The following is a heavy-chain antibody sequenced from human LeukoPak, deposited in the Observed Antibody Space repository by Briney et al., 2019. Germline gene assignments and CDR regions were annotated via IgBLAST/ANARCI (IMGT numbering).Heavy chain of an antibody. CDR2: INHSGST. CDR1: GGSFSGYY. Sequence: SETLSLTCAVDGGSFSGYYWSWIRQPPGKGLEWIGEINHSGSTNYNPSLKSRVTISVDASKNQFSLKLSSVTAADTAVYYCARTGAYNWNDLDYWGQGTLVTVSS. V-gene: IGHV4-34*01. J-gene: IGHJ4*02. CDR3: ARTGAYNWNDLDY. D-gene: IGHD1-20*01.